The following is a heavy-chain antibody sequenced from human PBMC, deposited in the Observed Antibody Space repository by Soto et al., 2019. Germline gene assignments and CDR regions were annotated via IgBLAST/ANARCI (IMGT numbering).Heavy chain of an antibody. CDR2: IWYDGSNK. J-gene: IGHJ4*02. D-gene: IGHD5-12*01. V-gene: IGHV3-33*01. CDR3: ASMGYVDIVATTPGGYFDY. CDR1: GFTFSSYG. Sequence: GGSLRLSCAASGFTFSSYGMHWVRQAPGKGLEWVAVIWYDGSNKYYADSVKGRFTISRDNSKNTLYLQMNSLRAEDTAVYYCASMGYVDIVATTPGGYFDYWGQGTLVTVSS.